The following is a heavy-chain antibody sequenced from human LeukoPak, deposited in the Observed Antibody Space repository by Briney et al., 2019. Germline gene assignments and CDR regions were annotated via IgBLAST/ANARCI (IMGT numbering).Heavy chain of an antibody. CDR2: ISYDGSNK. V-gene: IGHV3-30-3*01. Sequence: GGSLRLSCAASGFTFSSYAMHWVRQAPGKGLEWVAVISYDGSNKYYADSVKGRFTISRDNSKNTLYLQINSLRAEDTAVYYCARGQTAYYDSRGYLDYWGQGTLVTVSS. D-gene: IGHD3-22*01. CDR1: GFTFSSYA. CDR3: ARGQTAYYDSRGYLDY. J-gene: IGHJ4*02.